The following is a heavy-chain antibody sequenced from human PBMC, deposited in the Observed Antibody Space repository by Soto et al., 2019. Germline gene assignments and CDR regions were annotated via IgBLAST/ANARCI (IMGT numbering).Heavy chain of an antibody. CDR2: INPNSGGT. CDR3: ARVYDTVAVPLGYYGMDV. J-gene: IGHJ6*02. Sequence: ASVKVSCKAAGYTFTGYYMHWVRQAPGQGLEWMGWINPNSGGTNYAQKFQGRVTMTRDTSISTAYMELSRLRSDDTAVYYCARVYDTVAVPLGYYGMDVWGQGTTVTVSS. CDR1: GYTFTGYY. V-gene: IGHV1-2*02. D-gene: IGHD7-27*01.